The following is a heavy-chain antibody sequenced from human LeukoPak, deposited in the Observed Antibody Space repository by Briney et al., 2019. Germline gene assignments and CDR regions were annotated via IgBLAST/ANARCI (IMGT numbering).Heavy chain of an antibody. J-gene: IGHJ4*02. CDR1: GDSVTGYY. V-gene: IGHV4-59*02. D-gene: IGHD2-15*01. CDR3: VIGVGWQPDY. Sequence: SETLSLTCTVFGDSVTGYYLNWVRQPPGKGLEWIGHIYKIGTTNYNPSLKSRLTISANTSKNQFSLKLRSVTAADTAVYYCVIGVGWQPDYWGQGALVTVSS. CDR2: IYKIGTT.